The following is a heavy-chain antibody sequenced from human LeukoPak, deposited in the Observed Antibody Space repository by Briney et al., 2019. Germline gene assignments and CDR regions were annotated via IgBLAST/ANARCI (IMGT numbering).Heavy chain of an antibody. CDR1: GFTFKNYA. D-gene: IGHD1-26*01. V-gene: IGHV3-23*01. J-gene: IGHJ5*02. CDR2: TCAGGDCT. Sequence: AGGSLRLSCAASGFTFKNYAMNWVRQAPGKGLEWVSATCAGGDCTYYADSVKGRFTMSRDNSMSTLYLQMNSLRAEDTATYYYGRIASGSNSDAWGQGTLIIVSS. CDR3: GRIASGSNSDA.